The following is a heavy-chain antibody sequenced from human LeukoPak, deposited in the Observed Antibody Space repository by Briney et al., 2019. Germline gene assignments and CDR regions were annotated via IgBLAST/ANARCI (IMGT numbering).Heavy chain of an antibody. V-gene: IGHV4-59*01. CDR3: ARGEGTLTAAGTIDY. J-gene: IGHJ4*02. Sequence: PSETLSLTCTVSGGSISSYYWIWIRQPPGKGLEWIGYIYYSGRTAYNPSLKSRVTISVDTSKNQFSLKMTSVSAADTAVYYCARGEGTLTAAGTIDYWGQGTLVTVSS. D-gene: IGHD6-13*01. CDR1: GGSISSYY. CDR2: IYYSGRT.